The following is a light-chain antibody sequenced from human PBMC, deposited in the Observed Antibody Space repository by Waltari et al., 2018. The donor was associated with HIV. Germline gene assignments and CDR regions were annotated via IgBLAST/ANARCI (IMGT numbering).Light chain of an antibody. V-gene: IGLV1-51*01. J-gene: IGLJ1*01. CDR3: GTWDSTLSLYV. CDR1: NSNLGNNY. CDR2: DNE. Sequence: QSILTQPPSVSAAPGQKVTISCSGDNSNLGNNYVSWYQQLPGRAPRLLIYDNEKRPSAIPDRFSASKAGVSATLDIAGLQIVDEADYYCGTWDSTLSLYVFGTGTTVAVL.